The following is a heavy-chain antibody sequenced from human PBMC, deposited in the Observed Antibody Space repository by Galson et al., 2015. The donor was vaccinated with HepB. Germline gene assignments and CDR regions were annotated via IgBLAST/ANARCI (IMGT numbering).Heavy chain of an antibody. D-gene: IGHD6-19*01. Sequence: SVKVPCKASGYTFTGYYMHWVRQAPGQGLEWMGWINPNSGGTNYAQKFQGRVTMTRDTSISTAYMELSRLRSDDTAVYYCARARIAVAGTSGDYWGQGTLVTVSS. CDR2: INPNSGGT. V-gene: IGHV1-2*02. CDR3: ARARIAVAGTSGDY. CDR1: GYTFTGYY. J-gene: IGHJ4*02.